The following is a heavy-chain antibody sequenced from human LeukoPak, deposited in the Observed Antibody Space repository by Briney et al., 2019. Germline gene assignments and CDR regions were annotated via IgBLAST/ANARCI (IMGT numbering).Heavy chain of an antibody. V-gene: IGHV2-5*02. CDR1: GLSLSTSGVG. Sequence: SGPTLVKPTQTLTLTCTFSGLSLSTSGVGVGWIRQPPGKALEWLALIYWDDDKRYSPSLRSRLTITKDTSKNQVVLTMTNMDPVDTATYFCAHRAEGYYFDYWGQGTLVTVSS. CDR2: IYWDDDK. J-gene: IGHJ4*02. CDR3: AHRAEGYYFDY. D-gene: IGHD6-19*01.